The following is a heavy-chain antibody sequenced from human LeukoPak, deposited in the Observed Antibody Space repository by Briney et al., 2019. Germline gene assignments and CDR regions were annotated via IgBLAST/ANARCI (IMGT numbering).Heavy chain of an antibody. CDR3: ARDGDSSGLDY. CDR1: GGTFSSYA. D-gene: IGHD3-22*01. CDR2: IIPILGIA. J-gene: IGHJ4*02. V-gene: IGHV1-69*04. Sequence: SVKVSCKASGGTFSSYAISWVRQAPGQGLEWMGRIIPILGIANYAQKFQGRVTMTRNTSISTAYMELSSLRSEDTAVYYCARDGDSSGLDYWGQGTLVTVSS.